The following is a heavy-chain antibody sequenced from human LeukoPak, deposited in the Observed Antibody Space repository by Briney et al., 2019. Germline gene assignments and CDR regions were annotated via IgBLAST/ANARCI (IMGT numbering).Heavy chain of an antibody. CDR3: ARVVEEEGYEYFDY. V-gene: IGHV3-23*01. CDR2: IRGSGGST. J-gene: IGHJ4*02. D-gene: IGHD5-12*01. Sequence: GGSLRLSCAASGFTFSSYAMSWVRQAPGKGLEWVSAIRGSGGSTYYADSVKGRFTISRDNSKNTLYLQMDSLRAEDTAVYYCARVVEEEGYEYFDYWGQGTLVAVSS. CDR1: GFTFSSYA.